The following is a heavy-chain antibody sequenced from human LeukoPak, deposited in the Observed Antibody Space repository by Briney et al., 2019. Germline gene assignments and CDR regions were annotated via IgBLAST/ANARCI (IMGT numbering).Heavy chain of an antibody. CDR3: ARGRRTSRGAAAGLHFDY. J-gene: IGHJ4*02. CDR2: IYSSGST. V-gene: IGHV4-39*01. D-gene: IGHD6-13*01. Sequence: PSETLSLTCTVSGGSISSSSYCWGWIRQPPGKGLEWIGSIYSSGSTYYNPSLQSRVTISVDTSKNQFSLKLSSVTAADTAVYYCARGRRTSRGAAAGLHFDYWGQGTLVTVSS. CDR1: GGSISSSSYC.